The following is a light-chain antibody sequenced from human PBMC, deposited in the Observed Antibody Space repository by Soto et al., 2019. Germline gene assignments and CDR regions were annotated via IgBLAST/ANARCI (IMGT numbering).Light chain of an antibody. J-gene: IGLJ3*02. CDR2: EVS. V-gene: IGLV2-14*01. CDR1: SSDVGAYNY. CDR3: SSFRSSSTRL. Sequence: QSALTQPASVSGSPGQSITISCTGTSSDVGAYNYVSWYQQHPGKAPKLIIYEVSNRPSGISDRFSGSKSDNTASLTISGLQAEDEADYYGSSFRSSSTRLFGAGTKLTVL.